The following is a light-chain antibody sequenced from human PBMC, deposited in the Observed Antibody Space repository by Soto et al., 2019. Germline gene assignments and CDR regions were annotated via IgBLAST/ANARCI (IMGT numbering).Light chain of an antibody. J-gene: IGKJ1*01. CDR1: QSVRNN. CDR3: QQYNNWPPWT. Sequence: EIVLTQSPATLSVSPGETATLSCRASQSVRNNLAWYQQKPGQAPRLLIYGASTRATGIPDRFSGSGSGTEFTLTISSLQSEDLAVYYCQQYNNWPPWTVGQGTKVEI. V-gene: IGKV3-15*01. CDR2: GAS.